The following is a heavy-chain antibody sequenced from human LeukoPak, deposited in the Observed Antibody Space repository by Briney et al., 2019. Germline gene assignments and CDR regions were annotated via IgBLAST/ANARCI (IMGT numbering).Heavy chain of an antibody. V-gene: IGHV4-31*03. J-gene: IGHJ3*02. CDR3: AQVELGAFDI. CDR2: IYYSGST. Sequence: PSETLSLTCTVSGGSISSGGYYWNWIRQHPGKGLEWIGYIYYSGSTYYNPSLKSRVTISVDTSKNQFSLKLSSVTAADTAVYYCAQVELGAFDIWGQGTMVTVSS. CDR1: GGSISSGGYY. D-gene: IGHD3-10*01.